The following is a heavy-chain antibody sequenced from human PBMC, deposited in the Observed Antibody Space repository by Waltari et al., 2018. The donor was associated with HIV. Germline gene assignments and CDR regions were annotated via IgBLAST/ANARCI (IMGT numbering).Heavy chain of an antibody. Sequence: EVQLVESGGGLIQPGGSLRLACAASGFAVINIYMSWVHQSPGKGQGGGSLIYSNNTTYYADFVKARFTNSRDNAKNELYHQMKCLRADDTGVEYCATVQVRTSWVITTAPFDYWGQGTLVTVSS. CDR3: ATVQVRTSWVITTAPFDY. J-gene: IGHJ4*02. CDR2: IYSNNTT. CDR1: GFAVINIY. D-gene: IGHD3-22*01. V-gene: IGHV3-53*01.